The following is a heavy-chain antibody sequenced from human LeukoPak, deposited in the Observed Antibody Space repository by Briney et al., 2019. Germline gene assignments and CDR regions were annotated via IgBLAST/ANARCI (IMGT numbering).Heavy chain of an antibody. V-gene: IGHV6-1*01. CDR2: TYYRSKWYN. D-gene: IGHD6-19*01. CDR1: GDSVSTNIAA. CDR3: ARGAVAHFDS. J-gene: IGHJ4*02. Sequence: SQTLSLTCAISGDSVSTNIAALNWIRQSPSRGLEWLGRTYYRSKWYNDYAVSVKSRITINPDTSKNQFSLPLNFVTPEDTAVYYCARGAVAHFDSWGQGTLVTVSS.